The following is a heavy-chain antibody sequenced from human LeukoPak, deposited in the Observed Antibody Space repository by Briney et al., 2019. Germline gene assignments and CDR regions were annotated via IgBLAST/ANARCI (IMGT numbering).Heavy chain of an antibody. V-gene: IGHV4-39*01. CDR3: ARHGRMGIINPSY. D-gene: IGHD2-15*01. J-gene: IGHJ4*02. Sequence: SETLSLTCTVSGGSIGNSSYYWGWIRQPPGKGLEWIGSMYYSGSTYYNPSLKSRATISVDTSKNQFSLKLSSVTAADTAVYYCARHGRMGIINPSYWGQGTLVTVSS. CDR1: GGSIGNSSYY. CDR2: MYYSGST.